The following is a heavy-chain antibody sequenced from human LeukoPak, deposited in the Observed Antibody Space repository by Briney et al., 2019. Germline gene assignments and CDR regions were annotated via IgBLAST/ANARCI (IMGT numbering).Heavy chain of an antibody. J-gene: IGHJ4*02. CDR3: ARDYLWFGESQVDY. CDR2: ISYDRSNK. V-gene: IGHV3-30-3*01. CDR1: GFTFSSYA. Sequence: GGSLRLSCAASGFTFSSYAMHWVRQAPGKGLEWVAVISYDRSNKYYADSVKGRFTISRDNSKNTLYLQMNSLRPEDTAVYYCARDYLWFGESQVDYWGQGTLVTVSS. D-gene: IGHD3-10*01.